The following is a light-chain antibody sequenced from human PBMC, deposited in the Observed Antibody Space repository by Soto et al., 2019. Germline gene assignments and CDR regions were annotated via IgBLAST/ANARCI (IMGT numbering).Light chain of an antibody. CDR2: DAS. CDR1: QSVSSD. Sequence: EVVMTQSPAALSVSPGERATLSCRASQSVSSDLAWYQQKPGQAPRLLIYDASTRATGIPARFSGSGSGTDFTLTISSLQFEDFVVYYCQQYKSWPLTFGGGTRVEIK. V-gene: IGKV3-15*01. CDR3: QQYKSWPLT. J-gene: IGKJ4*01.